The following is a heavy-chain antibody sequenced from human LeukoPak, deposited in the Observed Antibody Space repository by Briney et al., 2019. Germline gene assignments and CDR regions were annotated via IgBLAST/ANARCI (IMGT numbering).Heavy chain of an antibody. J-gene: IGHJ4*02. Sequence: GSLRLSCAASEFTFSSYSMNWVRQAPGKGLEWVSHISSSGSAKYYADSVKGRFTISRDNAKNSLYLQMNSLRDEDTAVFYCASGSGHWGQGTLVTVSS. CDR3: ASGSGH. CDR1: EFTFSSYS. D-gene: IGHD2-2*03. CDR2: ISSSGSAK. V-gene: IGHV3-48*02.